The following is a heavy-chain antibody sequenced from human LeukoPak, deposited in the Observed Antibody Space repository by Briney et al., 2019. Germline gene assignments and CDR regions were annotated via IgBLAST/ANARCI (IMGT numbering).Heavy chain of an antibody. CDR2: IYTSGST. CDR1: GGSISSYY. V-gene: IGHV4-4*07. D-gene: IGHD3-22*01. CDR3: ARERWYYDSSGYENYWYFDL. Sequence: SETLSLTCTVSGGSISSYYWSWIRQPAGKGLEWIGRIYTSGSTNYNPSLKSRVTMSVDTSKNQFSLKLSSVTAADTAVYYCARERWYYDSSGYENYWYFDLWGRGTLATVSS. J-gene: IGHJ2*01.